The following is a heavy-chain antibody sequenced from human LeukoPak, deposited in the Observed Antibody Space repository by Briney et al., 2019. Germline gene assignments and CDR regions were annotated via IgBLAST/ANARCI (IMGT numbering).Heavy chain of an antibody. J-gene: IGHJ4*02. CDR2: ITSSGTYI. V-gene: IGHV3-21*01. CDR3: ARVSRGKWELLGAHDY. D-gene: IGHD1-26*01. CDR1: GFTFSNYN. Sequence: GGSLRLSCAASGFTFSNYNMNWVRQAPGKAMEWVSSITSSGTYIFYADSVKGRFTISRDNAKNSLYLQMDSLGPEDTAVYYCARVSRGKWELLGAHDYWGQGTLVTVSS.